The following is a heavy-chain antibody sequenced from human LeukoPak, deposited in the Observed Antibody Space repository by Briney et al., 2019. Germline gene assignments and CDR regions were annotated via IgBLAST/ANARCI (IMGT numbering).Heavy chain of an antibody. Sequence: GGSLRLSCSASGFTFSSYAMHWVRQAPGKGLEYVSAISSNGGSSYYADSVEGRFTISRDNSKNTLYLQMSSLRAEDTAVYYCVKAGGYSYGYADYWGQGTLVTVSS. D-gene: IGHD5-18*01. CDR1: GFTFSSYA. V-gene: IGHV3-64D*06. J-gene: IGHJ4*02. CDR2: ISSNGGSS. CDR3: VKAGGYSYGYADY.